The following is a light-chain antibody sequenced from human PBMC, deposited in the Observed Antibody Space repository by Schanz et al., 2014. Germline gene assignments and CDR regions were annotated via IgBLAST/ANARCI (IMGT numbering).Light chain of an antibody. V-gene: IGKV3D-15*01. CDR1: QSVSSK. CDR3: QQYNNWPYT. Sequence: EIVMTQSPATLSVSPGERATLSCRASQSVSSKLAWYQQKHGQAPRLLIYGASTRATGFPARFSGSGSGTXFPLTISSLQSEDFAVYYCQQYNNWPYTFGQGTKLEIK. J-gene: IGKJ2*01. CDR2: GAS.